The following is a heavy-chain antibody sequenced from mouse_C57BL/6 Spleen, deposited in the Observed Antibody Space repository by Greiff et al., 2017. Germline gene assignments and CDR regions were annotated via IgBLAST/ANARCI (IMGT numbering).Heavy chain of an antibody. J-gene: IGHJ1*03. V-gene: IGHV1-47*01. CDR3: ARAGLRRYFDV. CDR1: GYTFTTYP. CDR2: FHPYNDDT. Sequence: QVQLQPSGAELVKPGASVKMSCKASGYTFTTYPIEWMKQNHGKSLEWIGNFHPYNDDTKYNEKFKGKATFTVEKSSSTVYLELSRLTSYDSAVYYCARAGLRRYFDVWGTGTTVTVSS. D-gene: IGHD2-4*01.